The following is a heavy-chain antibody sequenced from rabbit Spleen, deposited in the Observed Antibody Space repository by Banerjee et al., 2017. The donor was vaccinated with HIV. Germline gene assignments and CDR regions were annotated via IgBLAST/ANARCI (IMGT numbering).Heavy chain of an antibody. CDR3: ARGSAAMTMVITGFYFNL. Sequence: QSLEESGGGLVKLGASLTLTCTASGVSFSISSYMCWVRQAPGKGLEWIACIDSGSSGFTYYASWAKGRFTISKTSSTTVTLQMTSLTAADTATYFCARGSAAMTMVITGFYFNLWGPGTLVTVS. V-gene: IGHV1S40*01. CDR1: GVSFSISSY. D-gene: IGHD2-1*01. CDR2: IDSGSSGFT. J-gene: IGHJ4*01.